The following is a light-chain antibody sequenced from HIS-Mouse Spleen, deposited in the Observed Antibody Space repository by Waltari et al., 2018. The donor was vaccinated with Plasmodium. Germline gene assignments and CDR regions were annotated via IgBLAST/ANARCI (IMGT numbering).Light chain of an antibody. Sequence: QSALTQPRSVSGSPGQSVTISCTGTSSAVGGYTSVSWYHQHPGKAPKLMIYDVSKRPSGVPDRFSGSKSGNTASLTISGLQAEDEADYYCCSYAGSYTLVFGGGTKLTVL. CDR1: SSAVGGYTS. CDR2: DVS. V-gene: IGLV2-11*01. J-gene: IGLJ2*01. CDR3: CSYAGSYTLV.